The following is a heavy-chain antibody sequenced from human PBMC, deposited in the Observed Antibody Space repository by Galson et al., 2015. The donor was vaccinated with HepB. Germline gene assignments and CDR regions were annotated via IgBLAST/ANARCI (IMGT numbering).Heavy chain of an antibody. CDR3: ARDRLHSLDY. J-gene: IGHJ4*02. Sequence: SVKVSCKASGYSFTSNGISWVRQAPGQGLEWLGWISINSGNKNYAQRLQGRVTLTRDTSTNTAYMQLRRLRSDDAAVYDCARDRLHSLDYWGQGTLVTVSS. V-gene: IGHV1-18*04. CDR1: GYSFTSNG. CDR2: ISINSGNK.